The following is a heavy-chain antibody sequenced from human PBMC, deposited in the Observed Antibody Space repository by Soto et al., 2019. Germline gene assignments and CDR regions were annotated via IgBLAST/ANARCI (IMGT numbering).Heavy chain of an antibody. D-gene: IGHD3-16*01. J-gene: IGHJ4*02. CDR1: GYSFTRYW. CDR2: IFPRDSDT. V-gene: IGHV5-51*01. Sequence: PGESLKISCKGSGYSFTRYWIAWVRQMPGEGLEWMGIIFPRDSDTRYSPSFQGQVTISAGTSISTAYLQWSSLKASDTAMYYCARSYYDESVYLFDYWGQGTLVTVSS. CDR3: ARSYYDESVYLFDY.